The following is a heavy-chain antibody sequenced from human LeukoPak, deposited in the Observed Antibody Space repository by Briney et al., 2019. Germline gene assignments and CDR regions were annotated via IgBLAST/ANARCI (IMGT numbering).Heavy chain of an antibody. CDR3: ARAVGARRDGYYDAFDI. V-gene: IGHV4-61*02. CDR2: IYTSGST. Sequence: KTSQTLSLTCTVSGGSISSGSYYWSWIRQPAGKGLELIGRIYTSGSTNYNPSLKSRVTISVDTSKNQFSLKLSSVTAADTAVYYCARAVGARRDGYYDAFDIWGQGTMVTVSS. CDR1: GGSISSGSYY. J-gene: IGHJ3*02. D-gene: IGHD5-24*01.